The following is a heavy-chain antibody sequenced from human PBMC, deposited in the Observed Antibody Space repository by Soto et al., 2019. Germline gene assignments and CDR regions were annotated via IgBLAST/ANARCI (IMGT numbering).Heavy chain of an antibody. CDR1: GFTFSSYA. Sequence: QVQLVESGGGVVQPGRSLRLSCAASGFTFSSYAMHWVRQAPGKGLEWVAVISYDGSNKYYADSVKGRFTISRDNSKNTLYLPMNRLRAEGTAGFYCARDRCRAVAGYWGQGTLVTVSS. D-gene: IGHD6-19*01. V-gene: IGHV3-30-3*01. J-gene: IGHJ4*02. CDR3: ARDRCRAVAGY. CDR2: ISYDGSNK.